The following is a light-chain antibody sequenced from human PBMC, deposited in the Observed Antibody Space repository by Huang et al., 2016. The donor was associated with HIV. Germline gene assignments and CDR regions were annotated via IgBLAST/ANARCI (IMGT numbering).Light chain of an antibody. Sequence: DIVMTQSPDSLAVSLGERATINCKSSQTILHDSDSRNYLAWYQQKPGQPPKLLIHWASIRKSGVPYRFIGSGSGTEFTLTISSLQAEDVAVYYCQQYYSSPFTFGPGTNVDI. CDR2: WAS. J-gene: IGKJ3*01. V-gene: IGKV4-1*01. CDR3: QQYYSSPFT. CDR1: QTILHDSDSRNY.